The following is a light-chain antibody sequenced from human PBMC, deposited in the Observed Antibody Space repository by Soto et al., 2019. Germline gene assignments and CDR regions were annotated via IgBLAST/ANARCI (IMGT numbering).Light chain of an antibody. CDR3: QQSYSSPFT. Sequence: IQLTQSPSSLSASVGDRVTITCRASQDISNYLAWYQQKPGKAPELLIYTSSPLQGGVPSKFFGSGSGTDFTLTINALQPEDFATYSCQQSYSSPFTFGPGTKVDIK. J-gene: IGKJ3*01. CDR1: QDISNY. CDR2: TSS. V-gene: IGKV1-9*01.